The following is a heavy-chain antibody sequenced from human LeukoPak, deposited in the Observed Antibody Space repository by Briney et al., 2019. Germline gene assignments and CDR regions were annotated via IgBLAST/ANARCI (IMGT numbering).Heavy chain of an antibody. CDR1: GYSISSGYY. CDR3: ARGRITIFAGFDY. Sequence: MSSETLSLTCTVSGYSISSGYYWGWIRQPPGKGLEWIGSIYHSGSTNYNPSLKSRVTISVDTSKNQFSLELSSVTAADTAVYYCARGRITIFAGFDYWGQGTLVTVSS. J-gene: IGHJ4*02. CDR2: IYHSGST. D-gene: IGHD3-3*01. V-gene: IGHV4-38-2*02.